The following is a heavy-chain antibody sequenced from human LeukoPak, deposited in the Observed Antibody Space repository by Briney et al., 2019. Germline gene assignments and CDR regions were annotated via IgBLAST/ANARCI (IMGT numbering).Heavy chain of an antibody. CDR1: GWSFNDYY. CDR3: ARGQVPAARGYNWFDP. Sequence: SETLSLTCAVYGWSFNDYYWNWIRQPPRKGLEWIGEINARGDTNFNPSLKSRVTISVDTSKSQFSLRLTSMIAADTAAYYCARGQVPAARGYNWFDPWGQGTLVTVSS. CDR2: INARGDT. D-gene: IGHD2-2*01. J-gene: IGHJ5*02. V-gene: IGHV4-34*01.